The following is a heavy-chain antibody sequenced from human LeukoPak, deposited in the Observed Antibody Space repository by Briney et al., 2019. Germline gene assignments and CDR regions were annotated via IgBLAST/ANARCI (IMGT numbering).Heavy chain of an antibody. Sequence: ASVKVSCKASGYTFTSYYMHWVRQAPGQGLEWMGIINPSGGSTSYAQKFQGRVTMTRDTSISTAYMELSRLRSDDTAVYYCARVSSYGDYVSYWGQGTLVTVSS. CDR3: ARVSSYGDYVSY. V-gene: IGHV1-46*01. CDR1: GYTFTSYY. CDR2: INPSGGST. D-gene: IGHD4-17*01. J-gene: IGHJ4*02.